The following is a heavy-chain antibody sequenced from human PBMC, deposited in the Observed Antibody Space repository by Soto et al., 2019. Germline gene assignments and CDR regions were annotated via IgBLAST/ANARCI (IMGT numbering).Heavy chain of an antibody. D-gene: IGHD3-9*01. Sequence: ASVKVSCKASGYTFTSYGISWVRQAPGQGLEWMGWISAYNGNTNYAQKLQGRVTMTTDTSTSTAYMELRSLRSDDTAVYYCARGVTRDYDILTGSHAAFDIWGQGTMVTV. V-gene: IGHV1-18*01. CDR2: ISAYNGNT. CDR1: GYTFTSYG. CDR3: ARGVTRDYDILTGSHAAFDI. J-gene: IGHJ3*02.